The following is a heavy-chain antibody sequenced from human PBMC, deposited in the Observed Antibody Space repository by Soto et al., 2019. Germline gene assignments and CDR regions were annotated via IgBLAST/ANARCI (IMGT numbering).Heavy chain of an antibody. CDR3: AHIVVAGLGYYFDY. Sequence: QITLKESGPTLVKPTQTLTLTCTFSGFSLSSARMAVGWIRQPPGKALEWLALIYWDDDKRYSPFLKSRLTITKDTSQTQGVLTMSNMDPVDTARYYCAHIVVAGLGYYFDYWGQGTLVTVSS. J-gene: IGHJ4*02. D-gene: IGHD6-19*01. V-gene: IGHV2-5*02. CDR1: GFSLSSARMA. CDR2: IYWDDDK.